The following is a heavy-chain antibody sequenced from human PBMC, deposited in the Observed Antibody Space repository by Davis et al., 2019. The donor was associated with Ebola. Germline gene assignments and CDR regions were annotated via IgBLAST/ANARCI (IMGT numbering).Heavy chain of an antibody. J-gene: IGHJ3*02. CDR1: GFTFSSYA. CDR2: ISYDGSNK. V-gene: IGHV3-30-3*01. CDR3: ASPFRYCSSTSCYKEPNAFDI. Sequence: PGGSLRLSCAASGFTFSSYAMHWVRQAPGKGLEWVAVISYDGSNKYYADSVKGRFTISRDNSKNTLYLQMNSLRAEDTAVYYCASPFRYCSSTSCYKEPNAFDIWGQGTMVTVSS. D-gene: IGHD2-2*02.